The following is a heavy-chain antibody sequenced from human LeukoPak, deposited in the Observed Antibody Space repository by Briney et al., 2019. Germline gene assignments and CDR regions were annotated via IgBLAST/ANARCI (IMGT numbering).Heavy chain of an antibody. V-gene: IGHV3-30-3*01. J-gene: IGHJ4*02. CDR1: GFTFSSYA. Sequence: GGSLRLSCAASGFTFSSYAMHWVRQAPGKGLEWVAVISYDGSNKYYADSVKGRFTISRDNSKNTLYLQMNSLRAEDTAVYYCARALRTHGYLDYWGQGTLVTASS. CDR2: ISYDGSNK. CDR3: ARALRTHGYLDY.